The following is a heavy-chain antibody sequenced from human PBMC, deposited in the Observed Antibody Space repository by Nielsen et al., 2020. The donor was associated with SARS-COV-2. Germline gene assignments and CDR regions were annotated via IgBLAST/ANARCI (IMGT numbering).Heavy chain of an antibody. Sequence: LSLTCAASGFTFSSYGMHWVRQAPGKGLEWVAVIWYDGSNKYYADSVKGRFTISRDNSKNTLYLQMNSLRAEDTAVYYCARSSGLLRYFDWWDAFDIWGQGTMVTVSS. CDR1: GFTFSSYG. J-gene: IGHJ3*02. V-gene: IGHV3-33*01. CDR2: IWYDGSNK. D-gene: IGHD3-9*01. CDR3: ARSSGLLRYFDWWDAFDI.